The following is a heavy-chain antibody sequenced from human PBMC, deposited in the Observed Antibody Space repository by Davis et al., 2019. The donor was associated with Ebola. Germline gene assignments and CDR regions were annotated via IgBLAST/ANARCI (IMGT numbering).Heavy chain of an antibody. CDR3: ARGGGPYVAALED. V-gene: IGHV3-66*01. CDR1: GFISSTNY. CDR2: IYAGGST. D-gene: IGHD1-26*01. Sequence: PAGSLRLSCAASGFISSTNYFSWVRQAPHKGLEWVSVIYAGGSTYYADSTKGRFTISRDSSKNTLYLQIDDLRLEDTAVYYCARGGGPYVAALEDWGQGTMVAV. J-gene: IGHJ3*01.